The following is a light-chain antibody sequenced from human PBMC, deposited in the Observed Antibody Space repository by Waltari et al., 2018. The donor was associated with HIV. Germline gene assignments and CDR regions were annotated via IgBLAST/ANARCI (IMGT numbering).Light chain of an antibody. V-gene: IGLV2-14*03. CDR2: DVS. CDR3: SSYTSSSTLEV. Sequence: QSALPQPASVSGSPGQSITISCTGTSSDVGGYNYVSWYQQHPGKAPKLMIYDVSNRPSGFSNRFSGSKSGNTASLTISGLQAEDEADYYCSSYTSSSTLEVFGGGTKLTVL. J-gene: IGLJ3*02. CDR1: SSDVGGYNY.